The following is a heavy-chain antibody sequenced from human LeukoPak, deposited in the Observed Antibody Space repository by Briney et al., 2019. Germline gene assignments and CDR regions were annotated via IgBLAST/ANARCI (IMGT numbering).Heavy chain of an antibody. CDR1: GYTFTVYY. V-gene: IGHV1-46*01. CDR2: INPNSGST. D-gene: IGHD4-23*01. CDR3: ARGSHDYGGKVYYGMDV. Sequence: ASVKVSCKASGYTFTVYYMHWVRQAPGQGLEWMGWINPNSGSTSYAQKFQGRVTMTRDTSTSTVYMELSSLRSEDTAVYYCARGSHDYGGKVYYGMDVWGQGTTVTVSS. J-gene: IGHJ6*02.